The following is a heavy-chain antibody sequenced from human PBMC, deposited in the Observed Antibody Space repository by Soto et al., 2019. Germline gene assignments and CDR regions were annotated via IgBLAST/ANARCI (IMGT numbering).Heavy chain of an antibody. Sequence: EVQLLESGGGLVQPGGSLRLSCAASGFTFSSYAMNWVRQAPGKGLEWVSVISGSGGSTYYADSVKGRFTISRDNSKKTRYLQMNSLRAEDTAVYSCAKRNYGSEFDYWGQGTLVTVSS. D-gene: IGHD3-10*01. J-gene: IGHJ4*02. V-gene: IGHV3-23*01. CDR2: ISGSGGST. CDR3: AKRNYGSEFDY. CDR1: GFTFSSYA.